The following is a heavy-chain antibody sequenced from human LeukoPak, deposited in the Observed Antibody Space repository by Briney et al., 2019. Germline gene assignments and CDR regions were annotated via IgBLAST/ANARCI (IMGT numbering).Heavy chain of an antibody. CDR3: ARETSGLTDAFDI. D-gene: IGHD2-21*01. Sequence: PGRSLRPSCAASGFTFSSYSMHWVRQAPGKGPEGVALISDDGSNKFYADSVKGRFTISRDNSKNTLYLQMTSLRAEDTAVYYCARETSGLTDAFDIWDQGTMVTVSS. V-gene: IGHV3-30*01. J-gene: IGHJ3*02. CDR2: ISDDGSNK. CDR1: GFTFSSYS.